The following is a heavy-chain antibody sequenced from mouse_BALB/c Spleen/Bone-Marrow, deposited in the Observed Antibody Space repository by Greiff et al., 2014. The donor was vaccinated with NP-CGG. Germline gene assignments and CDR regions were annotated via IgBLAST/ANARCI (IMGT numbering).Heavy chain of an antibody. J-gene: IGHJ2*01. CDR2: ISYSGNT. CDR3: ATYDGYCFDY. V-gene: IGHV3-8*02. D-gene: IGHD2-3*01. Sequence: GQLPQSGPSLVKTSQTLSPPFSFTGDSITSGYWDWIRKFPGNKLEYMGYISYSGNTYYNPSLKSRISITRDTSKNQYYLQLNSVTTEDTATYYCATYDGYCFDYWGQGTTLTVSS. CDR1: GDSITSGY.